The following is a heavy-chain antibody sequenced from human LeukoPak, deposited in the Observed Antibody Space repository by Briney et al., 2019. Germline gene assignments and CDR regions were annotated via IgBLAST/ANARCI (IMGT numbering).Heavy chain of an antibody. Sequence: PGGSLRLSCAASGFTFSIYSMNWVRQAPGKGLEWVSYIASSTSNRFYADSVKGRFTISRDNDKNSLYLQMNSLRAEDTAVYYCASILGYCTGSTCTNDLWGQGTLVTVSS. CDR2: IASSTSNR. CDR3: ASILGYCTGSTCTNDL. V-gene: IGHV3-48*01. D-gene: IGHD2-15*01. J-gene: IGHJ5*02. CDR1: GFTFSIYS.